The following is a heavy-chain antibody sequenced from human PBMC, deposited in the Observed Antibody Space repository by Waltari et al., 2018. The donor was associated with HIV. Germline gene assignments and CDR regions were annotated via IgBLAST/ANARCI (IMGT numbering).Heavy chain of an antibody. Sequence: QVQLQESGPGLVKPSETLSLTCTVSGGSISSYYWSWIRQPPGKGLEWIGYIFYSGSTNYRPSLESRVTISVDTSKNQFSLKLSSVTAADTAVYYCARTGYYDSSGFFFDYYFDLWGRGTLVTVSS. D-gene: IGHD3-22*01. CDR3: ARTGYYDSSGFFFDYYFDL. V-gene: IGHV4-59*01. J-gene: IGHJ2*01. CDR1: GGSISSYY. CDR2: IFYSGST.